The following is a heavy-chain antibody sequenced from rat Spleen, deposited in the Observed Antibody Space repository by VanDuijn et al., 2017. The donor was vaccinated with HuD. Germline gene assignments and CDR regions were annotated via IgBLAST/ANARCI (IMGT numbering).Heavy chain of an antibody. V-gene: IGHV5-29*01. CDR1: GFTFSDYG. CDR3: ARRDYGGYEGYFDF. D-gene: IGHD1-11*01. CDR2: ISYGDSSGHSGT. Sequence: EVQLVESGGGLVQPGRSLKLSCAASGFTFSDYGVAWVRQAPTTGLEWVATISYGDSSGHSGTYYRDSLRGRFTISRDDAKSTLSLQMDSLRSEDTATYYCARRDYGGYEGYFDFWGPGTMVTVSS. J-gene: IGHJ1*01.